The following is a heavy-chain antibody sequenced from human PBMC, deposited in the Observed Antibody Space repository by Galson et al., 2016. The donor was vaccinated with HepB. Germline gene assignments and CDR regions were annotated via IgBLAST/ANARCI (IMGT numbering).Heavy chain of an antibody. Sequence: LRLSCAVSGVTFSSLSMNWVRQAPGKGLEWVSYLPSENNIKHYADSVRGRFTISRDNAKNSLYLQMNSLRVEDTAVYYCACNRRGVFLLDCWGQGTLVTVSS. V-gene: IGHV3-48*01. CDR1: GVTFSSLS. J-gene: IGHJ4*02. D-gene: IGHD3-10*01. CDR3: ACNRRGVFLLDC. CDR2: LPSENNIK.